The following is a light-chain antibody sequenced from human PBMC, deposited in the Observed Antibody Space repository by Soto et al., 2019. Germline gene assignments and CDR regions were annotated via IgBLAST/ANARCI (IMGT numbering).Light chain of an antibody. V-gene: IGKV3-20*01. J-gene: IGKJ5*01. CDR2: GAS. CDR3: QQYGSLIT. Sequence: EIVLTQSPGTLSLSPGERATLSCSASQSVSSSDLAWYQQKPGQAPRLLIYGASSRATGIPDRFSGSGSGKDFTLTISRLEPEDFAVYYCQQYGSLITFGQGTRLEIK. CDR1: QSVSSSD.